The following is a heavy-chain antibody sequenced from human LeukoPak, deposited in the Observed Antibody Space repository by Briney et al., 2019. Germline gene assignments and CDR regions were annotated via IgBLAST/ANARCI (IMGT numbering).Heavy chain of an antibody. V-gene: IGHV4-39*01. CDR3: ARHGPGEWVLNY. J-gene: IGHJ4*02. Sequence: SETLSLTCTVSGGSISSSSYYWGWIRQPPGKGLEWIGSIYYSGSTYYNPSLKSRVTISVDTSKNQFSLRLSSVTAADTAVYYCARHGPGEWVLNYWGQGTLVTVSS. D-gene: IGHD1-26*01. CDR2: IYYSGST. CDR1: GGSISSSSYY.